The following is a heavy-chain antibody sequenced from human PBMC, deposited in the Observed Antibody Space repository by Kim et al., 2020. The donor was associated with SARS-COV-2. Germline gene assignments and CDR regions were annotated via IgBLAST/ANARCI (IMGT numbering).Heavy chain of an antibody. CDR3: ARADMIVVVMIDY. D-gene: IGHD3-22*01. Sequence: SETLSLTCAVYGGSFSGYYWSWIRQPPGKGLEWIGEINHSGSTNYNPSLKSRVTISVDTSKNQFSLKLSSVTAADTAVYYCARADMIVVVMIDYWGQGTLVTVSS. V-gene: IGHV4-34*01. CDR2: INHSGST. J-gene: IGHJ4*02. CDR1: GGSFSGYY.